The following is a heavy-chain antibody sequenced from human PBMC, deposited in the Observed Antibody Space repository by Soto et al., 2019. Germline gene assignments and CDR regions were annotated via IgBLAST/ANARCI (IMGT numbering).Heavy chain of an antibody. V-gene: IGHV3-23*01. CDR3: AKSTHYYDISGSGF. J-gene: IGHJ4*02. CDR1: GFTFSANS. Sequence: TGGSLRLSCVASGFTFSANSMSLARQVAGKGLECVSGISGSGDSTYYADSVKGRFTISRVNSKNTLFLHMNNLRAEDTAIYYCAKSTHYYDISGSGFWGQGTMVTVSS. CDR2: ISGSGDST. D-gene: IGHD3-22*01.